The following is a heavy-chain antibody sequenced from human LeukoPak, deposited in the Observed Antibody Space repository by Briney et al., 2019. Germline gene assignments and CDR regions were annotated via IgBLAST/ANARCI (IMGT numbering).Heavy chain of an antibody. Sequence: SETLSLTCAVSGYSISTSNWWGWIRQPPGKGLEWIGYIYYSGSTYYNPSLKSRVTISVDTSKNQFSLKLSSVTAADTAVYYCAREPDLDYGGNSDAFDIWGQGTMVTVSS. CDR2: IYYSGST. J-gene: IGHJ3*02. CDR3: AREPDLDYGGNSDAFDI. V-gene: IGHV4-28*03. D-gene: IGHD4-23*01. CDR1: GYSISTSNW.